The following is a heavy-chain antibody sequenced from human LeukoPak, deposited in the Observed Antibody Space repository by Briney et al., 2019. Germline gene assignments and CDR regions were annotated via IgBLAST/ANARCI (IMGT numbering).Heavy chain of an antibody. J-gene: IGHJ4*02. V-gene: IGHV4-39*01. CDR2: IYYSGST. Sequence: SETLSLTCTVSGGSLSSSSYYWGWIRQPPGKGLEWIGSIYYSGSTYYNPSLKSRVTISVDTSKNQFSLKLSSVTAADTAVYYCARHPGSYHDPIDYWGQGTLVTVSS. D-gene: IGHD3-10*01. CDR3: ARHPGSYHDPIDY. CDR1: GGSLSSSSYY.